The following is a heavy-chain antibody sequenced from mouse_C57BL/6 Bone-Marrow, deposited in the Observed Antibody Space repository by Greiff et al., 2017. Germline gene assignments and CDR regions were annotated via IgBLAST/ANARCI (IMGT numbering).Heavy chain of an antibody. V-gene: IGHV5-4*01. CDR3: ARGLTGYFDY. Sequence: EVQGVESGGGLVKPGGSLKLSCAASGFTFSSYAMSWVRQTPEKRLEWVETISDGGSYTYYPDNVKGRFTLSRDNAKNNLYLQMSHLKSEDTAMYYCARGLTGYFDYWGQGTTLTVSS. CDR2: ISDGGSYT. J-gene: IGHJ2*01. CDR1: GFTFSSYA.